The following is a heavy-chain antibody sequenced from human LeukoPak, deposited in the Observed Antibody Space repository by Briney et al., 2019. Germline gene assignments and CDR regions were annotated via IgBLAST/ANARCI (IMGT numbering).Heavy chain of an antibody. CDR1: GYIFTTYG. V-gene: IGHV1-18*01. CDR2: ISAYNGDT. J-gene: IGHJ6*03. D-gene: IGHD5-18*01. Sequence: ASVKVSCKTSGYIFTTYGVTWVRQAPRQGLEWMGWISAYNGDTKYAQKFQGRITMTTDTSTSTANMELRSLRSDDTAVYYCARVAYSYGYYYYYMDVWGKGTTVTISS. CDR3: ARVAYSYGYYYYYMDV.